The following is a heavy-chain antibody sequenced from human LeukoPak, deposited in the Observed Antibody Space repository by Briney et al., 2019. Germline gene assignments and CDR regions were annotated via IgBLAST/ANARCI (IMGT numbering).Heavy chain of an antibody. J-gene: IGHJ4*02. CDR1: GFTVSSNY. V-gene: IGHV3-53*01. CDR2: IFSGGST. Sequence: GGSLRLSCAASGFTVSSNYMSWVRQAPGKGLEWVSVIFSGGSTYYADSVKGRFTISRDSSKNTLYLQMNSLRAEDTAVYYCNSRTADPTGDYFDYWGQGTLVIVSS. D-gene: IGHD2/OR15-2a*01. CDR3: NSRTADPTGDYFDY.